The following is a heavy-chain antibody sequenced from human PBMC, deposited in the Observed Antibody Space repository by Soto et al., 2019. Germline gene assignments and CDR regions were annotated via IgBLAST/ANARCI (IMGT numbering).Heavy chain of an antibody. CDR3: AGQELHTVVGDDGFDM. D-gene: IGHD2-15*01. CDR2: IYPGDSDT. Sequence: GESLKISCKGSGYSFTSYWIGWVRQMPGKGLEWMGIIYPGDSDTRYSPSFQGQVTISADKSISTAYLQWSRLKASDTAMHYCAGQELHTVVGDDGFDMWGPGTMVTV. V-gene: IGHV5-51*01. J-gene: IGHJ3*02. CDR1: GYSFTSYW.